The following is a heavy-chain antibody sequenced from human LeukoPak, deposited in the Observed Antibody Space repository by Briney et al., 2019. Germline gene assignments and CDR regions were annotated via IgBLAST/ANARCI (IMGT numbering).Heavy chain of an antibody. CDR2: ISGSGGST. Sequence: GGSLRLPCAASGFTFSSYAMSWVRQAPGKGLEWVSAISGSGGSTYYADSVKGRFTISRDNSKNTLYLQMNSLRAEDTAVYYCAKVSYDSSGPFDYWGQGTLVTVSS. CDR3: AKVSYDSSGPFDY. V-gene: IGHV3-23*01. D-gene: IGHD3-22*01. CDR1: GFTFSSYA. J-gene: IGHJ4*02.